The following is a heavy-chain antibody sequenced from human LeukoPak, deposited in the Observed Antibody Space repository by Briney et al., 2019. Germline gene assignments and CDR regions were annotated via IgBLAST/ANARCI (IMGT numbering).Heavy chain of an antibody. Sequence: ASVKVSCKASGYTFTGYYIHWVRQAPGQGLEWMGWINPNSGGTNSAQKFQGRVTMTRDTSISTAYMELSRLKFDDTAVYYCARASTSGYRDWLDPWGQGTLVTVSS. V-gene: IGHV1-2*02. CDR3: ARASTSGYRDWLDP. D-gene: IGHD3-9*01. CDR1: GYTFTGYY. CDR2: INPNSGGT. J-gene: IGHJ5*02.